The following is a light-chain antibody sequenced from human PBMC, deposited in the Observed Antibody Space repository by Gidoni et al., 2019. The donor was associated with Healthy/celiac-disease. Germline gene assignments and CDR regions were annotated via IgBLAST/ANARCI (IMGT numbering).Light chain of an antibody. CDR3: AAWEESLNGDVV. V-gene: IGLV1-44*01. CDR1: SSNIGSNT. Sequence: QSVLTQPPSASGTPVQSVTISCSGSSSNIGSNTVNWYQQLPGTAPKLLIYSNNQRPSGVPDRFSGSKSGTSAALAISGLQSEDEADYYCAAWEESLNGDVVLGGG. J-gene: IGLJ2*01. CDR2: SNN.